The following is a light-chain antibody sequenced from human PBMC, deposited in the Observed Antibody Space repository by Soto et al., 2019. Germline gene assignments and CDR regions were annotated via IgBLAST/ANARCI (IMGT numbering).Light chain of an antibody. CDR2: EAS. J-gene: IGKJ1*01. CDR1: QSISTW. Sequence: DIHRTQSPSTLSASVGDRVTITCRASQSISTWLAWYQQKSGKAPKLLIYEASSLGSGVPSRFSGSGSGTEFTLTISSLQPDDFATYYCQQYNSYSETFGQGTKVDIK. V-gene: IGKV1-5*03. CDR3: QQYNSYSET.